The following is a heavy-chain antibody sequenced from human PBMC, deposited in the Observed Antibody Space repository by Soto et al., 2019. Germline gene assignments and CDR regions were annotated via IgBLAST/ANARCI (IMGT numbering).Heavy chain of an antibody. CDR3: AKALRPSLNFFYYMDG. CDR2: LGGNGFTT. V-gene: IGHV3-23*01. J-gene: IGHJ6*03. CDR1: GFTFGSYA. D-gene: IGHD2-2*01. Sequence: EVQLLESGGGLVQPGGSLRLSCVVSGFTFGSYAMSWVRQAPEKGPEWVAILGGNGFTTYYADSVKGRFTISGDKSKSTPFLQMNSLSADDTGVYYCAKALRPSLNFFYYMDGWGRGTSLTVSS.